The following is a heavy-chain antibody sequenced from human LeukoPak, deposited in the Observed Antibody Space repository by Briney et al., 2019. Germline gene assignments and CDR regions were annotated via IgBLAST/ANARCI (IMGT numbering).Heavy chain of an antibody. CDR2: INWNGGST. Sequence: GGSLRLSCAASGFSFDDYGLTWVRQAPGKGLDWVSNINWNGGSTSYADSVKGRFTISKDNAKNSLYLQMNSLRAEDTALYYCARQLDSSNWLNFDYWGQGTLVTASS. CDR1: GFSFDDYG. V-gene: IGHV3-20*04. CDR3: ARQLDSSNWLNFDY. D-gene: IGHD6-13*01. J-gene: IGHJ4*02.